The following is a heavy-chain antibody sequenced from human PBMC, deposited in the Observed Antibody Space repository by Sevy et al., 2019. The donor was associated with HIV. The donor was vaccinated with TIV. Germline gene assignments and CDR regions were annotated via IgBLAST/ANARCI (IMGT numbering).Heavy chain of an antibody. Sequence: GGSLRLSCAASGFRFSDYAMHWVRQAPGKGLEWVSGISWNSVNLDYADSVKGRFTISRDNAKNSLYFQMNRLRSEDTALYYCAKDNRPATMSNSSYYYYYGMDVWGQGTTVTVSS. CDR2: ISWNSVNL. J-gene: IGHJ6*02. V-gene: IGHV3-9*01. D-gene: IGHD6-6*01. CDR3: AKDNRPATMSNSSYYYYYGMDV. CDR1: GFRFSDYA.